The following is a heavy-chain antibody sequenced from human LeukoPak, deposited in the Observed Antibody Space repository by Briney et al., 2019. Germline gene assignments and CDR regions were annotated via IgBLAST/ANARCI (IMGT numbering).Heavy chain of an antibody. CDR2: IYYSGST. Sequence: PSETLSLTCTVSGGSISSSSYYWGWIRQPPGKGLEWIGSIYYSGSTYYNPSLKSRVTISVDTSKNQFSLKLSSVTAADTAVYYCARGLPGGWSDAFDIWGQGTMVTVSS. J-gene: IGHJ3*02. V-gene: IGHV4-39*07. CDR1: GGSISSSSYY. D-gene: IGHD6-19*01. CDR3: ARGLPGGWSDAFDI.